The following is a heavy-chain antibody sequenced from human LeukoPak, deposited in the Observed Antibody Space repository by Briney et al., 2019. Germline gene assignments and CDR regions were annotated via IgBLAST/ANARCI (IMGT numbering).Heavy chain of an antibody. CDR2: ISISSGTT. CDR1: GFTFSSYV. CDR3: AKGRPYGDYVSDFDY. Sequence: PGGSLRLSCAASGFTFSSYVMSWGRHTPGKGLERGSYISISSGTTYYADSVKGRFTISRDNSKNTLYLQMNSLRAEDTAVYYCAKGRPYGDYVSDFDYWGQGTLVTVSS. D-gene: IGHD4-17*01. V-gene: IGHV3-23*01. J-gene: IGHJ4*02.